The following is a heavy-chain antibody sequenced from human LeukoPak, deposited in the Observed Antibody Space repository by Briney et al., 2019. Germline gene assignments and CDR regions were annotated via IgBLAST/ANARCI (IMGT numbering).Heavy chain of an antibody. CDR1: GFTFSSYT. CDR2: ISGSGGST. J-gene: IGHJ6*02. Sequence: RGSLRLSCAASGFTFSSYTMSWVRQAPGKGLEWVSAISGSGGSTYYADSVKGRFTISRDNSKNTLYLQMNSLRAEDTAVYYCAKGSPDILTGYPLDYYYYGMDVWGQGTTVTVSS. D-gene: IGHD3-9*01. V-gene: IGHV3-23*01. CDR3: AKGSPDILTGYPLDYYYYGMDV.